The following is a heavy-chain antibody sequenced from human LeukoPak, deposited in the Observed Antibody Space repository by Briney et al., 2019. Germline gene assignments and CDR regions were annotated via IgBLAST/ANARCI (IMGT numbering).Heavy chain of an antibody. Sequence: GRSLRLSCAASGFNFNSHGMHWVRQAPGKGLEWVALIPSDGSYTYYADSVKGRFTISRDNSKNTLFLQMNSLRAEDTAVYYCARDFVAYDSSGYPPFVDYWGQGTLVTVSS. J-gene: IGHJ4*02. CDR2: IPSDGSYT. V-gene: IGHV3-30*03. D-gene: IGHD3-22*01. CDR3: ARDFVAYDSSGYPPFVDY. CDR1: GFNFNSHG.